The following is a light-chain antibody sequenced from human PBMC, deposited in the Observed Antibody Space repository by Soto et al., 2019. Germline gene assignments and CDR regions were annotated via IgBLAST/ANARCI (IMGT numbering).Light chain of an antibody. CDR1: QSVSSF. V-gene: IGKV3-20*01. CDR2: GAS. CDR3: QQYGSSPRT. Sequence: EIVLTQSPGTLSLSPGERATLSCRASQSVSSFLAWYQQKPGQAPRLLISGASSRATGIPDRFSGSGSGTDFILTINRLEPEDFAVYYCQQYGSSPRTFGQGTKVDIK. J-gene: IGKJ1*01.